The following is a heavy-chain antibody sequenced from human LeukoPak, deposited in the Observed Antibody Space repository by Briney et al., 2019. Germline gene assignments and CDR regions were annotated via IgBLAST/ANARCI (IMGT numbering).Heavy chain of an antibody. V-gene: IGHV3-23*01. CDR2: ISTNGGST. D-gene: IGHD3-22*01. Sequence: GGSLRLSCEASGFTFSSYAMSWVRQAPGKGLEWVSGISTNGGSTSYADSVKGRLTISRDNPRNMLYMEMNSLRAEDTAVYFCAKRGVVIRVILVGFHKEAYYFDSWGQGALVTVSS. CDR3: AKRGVVIRVILVGFHKEAYYFDS. J-gene: IGHJ4*02. CDR1: GFTFSSYA.